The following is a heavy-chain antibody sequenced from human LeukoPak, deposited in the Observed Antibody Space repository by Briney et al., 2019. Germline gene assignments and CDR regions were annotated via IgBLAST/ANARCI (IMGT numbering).Heavy chain of an antibody. J-gene: IGHJ3*02. CDR3: ASAPGAEYYGSGVLVAFDI. D-gene: IGHD3-10*01. CDR1: GYSVSSGYC. CDR2: IYRSGST. Sequence: PSETLSLTCAVSGYSVSSGYCWGWIRQPPGKGLEWIGTIYRSGSTYYTSTLKSRVTISVDTSKNQFSLKMSSVTAADTGVYYCASAPGAEYYGSGVLVAFDIWGQGTMVTVSS. V-gene: IGHV4-38-2*01.